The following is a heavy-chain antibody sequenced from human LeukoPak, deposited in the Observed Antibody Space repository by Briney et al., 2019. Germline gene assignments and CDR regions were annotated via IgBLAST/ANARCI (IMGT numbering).Heavy chain of an antibody. CDR1: RGSISSYY. Sequence: SETLSLTCTASRGSISSYYWSWIRQPPGKGLEWIGYIYYSGSTNYNPSLKSRVTISVDTSKNQFSLKLRSVTAADTAVYYCAGIDYGDYVQHWGQGTLVTVSS. J-gene: IGHJ1*01. CDR2: IYYSGST. V-gene: IGHV4-59*01. CDR3: AGIDYGDYVQH. D-gene: IGHD4-17*01.